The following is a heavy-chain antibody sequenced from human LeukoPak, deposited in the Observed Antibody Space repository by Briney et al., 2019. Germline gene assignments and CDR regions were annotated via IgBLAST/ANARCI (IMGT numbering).Heavy chain of an antibody. V-gene: IGHV1-46*01. D-gene: IGHD5-12*01. CDR2: INPSGGST. J-gene: IGHJ4*02. CDR3: AREIVATILGY. CDR1: GYTFTSYY. Sequence: ASVKVSCKASGYTFTSYYMHWARQAPGQGLEWMGIINPSGGSTSYAQKFQGRVTMTRDMSTSTVYMELSSLRSEDTAVYYCAREIVATILGYWGQGTLVTVSS.